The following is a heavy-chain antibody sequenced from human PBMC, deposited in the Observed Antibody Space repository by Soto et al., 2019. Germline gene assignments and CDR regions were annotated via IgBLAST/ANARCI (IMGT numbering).Heavy chain of an antibody. CDR3: LVASATY. CDR1: GFTFSSYV. D-gene: IGHD6-13*01. V-gene: IGHV3-64D*06. CDR2: ITSNGGST. J-gene: IGHJ4*02. Sequence: GGSLRLSCSASGFTFSSYVMNWVRQAPGKGLEYVSGITSNGGSTFYADSVKGRFIISRDNSQNTVYLQMSSLTTADTAVYYCLVASATYWGQGTQVTVS.